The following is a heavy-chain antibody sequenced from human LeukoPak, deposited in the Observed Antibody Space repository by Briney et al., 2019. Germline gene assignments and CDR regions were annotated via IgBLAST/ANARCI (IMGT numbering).Heavy chain of an antibody. Sequence: TGGSLRLSCAASGFTFSTYAMSWVRQAPGRGLEWVSAISGSDGSTFYADSVKGRFTISRDNSKATLYLQMNSLRAEDTAVYYCANAIFDWLPRDYWGQGTFVTVSS. V-gene: IGHV3-23*01. CDR1: GFTFSTYA. CDR2: ISGSDGST. CDR3: ANAIFDWLPRDY. J-gene: IGHJ4*02. D-gene: IGHD3-9*01.